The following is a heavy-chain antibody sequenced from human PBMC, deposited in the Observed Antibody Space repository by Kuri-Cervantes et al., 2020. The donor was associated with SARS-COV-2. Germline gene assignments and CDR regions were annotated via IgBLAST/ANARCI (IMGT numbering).Heavy chain of an antibody. CDR3: AREVEGSDAFDI. Sequence: GSLRLSCTVSGGSISSYYWSWIRQPPGKGLEWIGYIYYSGSTNYNSSLKSRVTISVDTSKNQFSLKRSSVTAADTAVYYCAREVEGSDAFDIWGQGTMVTVSS. V-gene: IGHV4-59*01. CDR2: IYYSGST. CDR1: GGSISSYY. J-gene: IGHJ3*02.